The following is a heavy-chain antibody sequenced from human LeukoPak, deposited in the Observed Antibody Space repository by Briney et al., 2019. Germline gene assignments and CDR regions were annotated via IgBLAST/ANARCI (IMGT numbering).Heavy chain of an antibody. D-gene: IGHD6-13*01. CDR1: GGSISSYY. Sequence: ETLSLTCTVSGGSISSYYWSWIRQPPGKGLEWIGYIYYSGSTNYNPSLKSRVTISVDTSKNQFSLKLSSVTAADTAVYYCARGYSSSRYWEHYYYYGMDVWGQGTTVTVSS. CDR2: IYYSGST. V-gene: IGHV4-59*01. CDR3: ARGYSSSRYWEHYYYYGMDV. J-gene: IGHJ6*02.